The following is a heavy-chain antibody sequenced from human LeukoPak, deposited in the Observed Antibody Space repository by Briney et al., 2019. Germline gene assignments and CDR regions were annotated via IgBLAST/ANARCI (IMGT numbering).Heavy chain of an antibody. V-gene: IGHV3-7*01. CDR1: GFIFNRDW. CDR2: IKEEGSEK. Sequence: GGSLRLSCAASGFIFNRDWTAWVRQAPGKGLEWVANIKEEGSEKNYVDSVKGRFTISRDNAETSVYLQMNDLRAEDTGVYYCAIKESSTSAWSYWGQGTLVTVSS. D-gene: IGHD3-3*01. CDR3: AIKESSTSAWSY. J-gene: IGHJ4*02.